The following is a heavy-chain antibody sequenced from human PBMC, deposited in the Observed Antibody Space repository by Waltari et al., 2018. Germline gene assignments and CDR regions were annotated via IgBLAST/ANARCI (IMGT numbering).Heavy chain of an antibody. CDR3: ARGVRIVGTTTGNYYFDY. CDR1: GYTFISYD. Sequence: QVQLAQSGAEVKKPGASVKVSCKASGYTFISYDITWVRPAAGQGLEWMGWMNPNSGNTGFAQKFQGRVAMTRNTSISTAYMELSSLRSEDTAVYFCARGVRIVGTTTGNYYFDYWGQGSLVTASS. V-gene: IGHV1-8*01. J-gene: IGHJ4*02. D-gene: IGHD5-12*01. CDR2: MNPNSGNT.